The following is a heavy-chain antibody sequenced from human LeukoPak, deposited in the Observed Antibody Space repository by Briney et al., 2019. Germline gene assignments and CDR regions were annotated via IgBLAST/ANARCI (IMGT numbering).Heavy chain of an antibody. Sequence: GGSLRLSCAASGFTFDNYAMNWVPQAPGKGLEWVSGISDGGGNTKYADSVTGRFTISRDNSRNTLYLQMNSIRVDDTAVYYCAKTTRPLGALDYWGQGTLVSVSS. CDR3: AKTTRPLGALDY. D-gene: IGHD1-26*01. CDR1: GFTFDNYA. CDR2: ISDGGGNT. V-gene: IGHV3-23*01. J-gene: IGHJ4*02.